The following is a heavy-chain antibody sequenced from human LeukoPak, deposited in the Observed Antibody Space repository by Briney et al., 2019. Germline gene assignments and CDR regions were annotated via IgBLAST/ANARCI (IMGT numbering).Heavy chain of an antibody. Sequence: PSETLSLTCTVSGGSISSYYWSWIRQPPGKGLEWIGYIYYSGSTNYNPSLKSRVTISVDTSKNQFSLKLSSVTAADTAVYYCARGGEGQQWLVRYNNWFDPWGQGTLVTVSS. J-gene: IGHJ5*02. CDR2: IYYSGST. D-gene: IGHD6-19*01. CDR1: GGSISSYY. CDR3: ARGGEGQQWLVRYNNWFDP. V-gene: IGHV4-59*08.